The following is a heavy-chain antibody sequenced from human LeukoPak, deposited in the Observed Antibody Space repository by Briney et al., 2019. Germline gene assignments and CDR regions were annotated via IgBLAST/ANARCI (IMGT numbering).Heavy chain of an antibody. V-gene: IGHV1-8*01. CDR1: GYIFTSYD. D-gene: IGHD4-17*01. Sequence: ASVKVSCKASGYIFTSYDINWVRQATGQGPEWMGWMNPNSGNTGYAQKFQGRVTMTRNTSISTAYMELSSLRSEDTAVCYCARGPTYGDYYNWFDPWGQGTLVTVSS. CDR2: MNPNSGNT. CDR3: ARGPTYGDYYNWFDP. J-gene: IGHJ5*02.